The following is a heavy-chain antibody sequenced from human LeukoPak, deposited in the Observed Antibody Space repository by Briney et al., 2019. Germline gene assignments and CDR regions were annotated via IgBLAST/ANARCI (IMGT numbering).Heavy chain of an antibody. CDR1: GCTFDDYG. V-gene: IGHV3-20*04. CDR2: INGNGGST. CDR3: AKKKTDYSYPSSFDY. J-gene: IGHJ4*02. D-gene: IGHD4-11*01. Sequence: GGSLRLSCAASGCTFDDYGMNWVRQGPGKGLEWVACINGNGGSTGYADSVKGLFTISRENAKNSLYLQMNSLRAEDTAVYYCAKKKTDYSYPSSFDYWGQGTLVTVSS.